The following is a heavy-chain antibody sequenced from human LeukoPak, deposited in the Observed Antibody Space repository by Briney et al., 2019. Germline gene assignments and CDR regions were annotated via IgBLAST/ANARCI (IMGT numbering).Heavy chain of an antibody. D-gene: IGHD6-13*01. CDR2: IVVGSGNT. J-gene: IGHJ5*02. Sequence: ASVKFSCKASGFTFTSSAMQWVRQARGQRLEWIGWIVVGSGNTNYAQKFQERVTITRDMSTSTAYMELSSLRSDDTAVYYCARREAAAGTNWFDPWGQGTLVTVSS. V-gene: IGHV1-58*02. CDR3: ARREAAAGTNWFDP. CDR1: GFTFTSSA.